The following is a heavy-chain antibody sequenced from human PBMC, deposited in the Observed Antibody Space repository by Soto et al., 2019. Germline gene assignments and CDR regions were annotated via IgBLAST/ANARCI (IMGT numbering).Heavy chain of an antibody. CDR3: ARGDYGDSAFDI. Sequence: SETLSLTCTVSGGSISSSSYYWGWIRQPPGKGLEWIGSIYYSGSTYYYLSRKSRVTISVDTSKNQFSLKLSSVTAADTAVYYCARGDYGDSAFDIWGQGTMVTVSS. D-gene: IGHD4-17*01. V-gene: IGHV4-39*01. J-gene: IGHJ3*02. CDR1: GGSISSSSYY. CDR2: IYYSGST.